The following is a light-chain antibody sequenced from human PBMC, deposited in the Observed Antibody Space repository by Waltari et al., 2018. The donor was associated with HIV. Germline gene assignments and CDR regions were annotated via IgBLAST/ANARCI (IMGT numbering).Light chain of an antibody. CDR1: QSVLYSSNNKNY. V-gene: IGKV4-1*01. Sequence: DIVMTQSPDSLPVSLGERATINCKSSQSVLYSSNNKNYLAWYQQKPGQPPKLLIYWASTRGSGVPDRFSGRGSGTDFTLTISSLHAEDVAVYYCQQYYSTPLTFGQGTKVEIK. CDR3: QQYYSTPLT. CDR2: WAS. J-gene: IGKJ1*01.